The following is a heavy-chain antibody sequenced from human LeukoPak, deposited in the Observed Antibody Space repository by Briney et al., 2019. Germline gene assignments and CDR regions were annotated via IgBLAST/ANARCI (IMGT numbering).Heavy chain of an antibody. Sequence: PGGSLRLSCAASGFTFSSYAMHWVRQAPGKGLEWVAVISYDGSNKYYADSVKGRFTISRDNSKNTLYLQMNSLRAEDTAVYYCASPYYYASGSFDVWGQGTLVTVSS. CDR2: ISYDGSNK. J-gene: IGHJ4*02. CDR1: GFTFSSYA. CDR3: ASPYYYASGSFDV. D-gene: IGHD3-10*01. V-gene: IGHV3-30*14.